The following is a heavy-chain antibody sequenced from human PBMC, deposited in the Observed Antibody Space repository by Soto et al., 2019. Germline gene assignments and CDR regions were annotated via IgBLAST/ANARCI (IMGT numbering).Heavy chain of an antibody. CDR3: ARGRLVPLNKYYFDY. V-gene: IGHV4-34*01. D-gene: IGHD3-9*01. Sequence: SETLSLTCAVYGGSFSGYYWSWIRQPPGKGLEWIGEINHSGSTNYYPSLKSRVTISVDTFKNQFSLKLISVTAADMALYYCARGRLVPLNKYYFDYWGQGTLVTVSS. CDR1: GGSFSGYY. J-gene: IGHJ4*02. CDR2: INHSGST.